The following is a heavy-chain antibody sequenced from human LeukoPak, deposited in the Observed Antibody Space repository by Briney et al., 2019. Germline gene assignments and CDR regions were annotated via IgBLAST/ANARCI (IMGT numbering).Heavy chain of an antibody. CDR2: IDPNSDNI. Sequence: GASVKVSCKASGYTFTGCFIHYVRQAPGQVLEWMGWIDPNSDNIRYSETFKDRVTMTRDTSTNTAYMELSWLRSDDTAVYYCARSAYNYGYVYFDHWGQGTLVIVSS. CDR3: ARSAYNYGYVYFDH. CDR1: GYTFTGCF. D-gene: IGHD5-18*01. J-gene: IGHJ4*02. V-gene: IGHV1-2*02.